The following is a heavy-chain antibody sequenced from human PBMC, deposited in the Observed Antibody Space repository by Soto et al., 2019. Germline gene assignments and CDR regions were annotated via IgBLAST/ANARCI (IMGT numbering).Heavy chain of an antibody. J-gene: IGHJ4*02. D-gene: IGHD3-10*01. CDR2: MNPNSGTT. Sequence: ASVKVSCKSPGYTFTTYNINWVRQATGQGLEWMGWMNPNSGTTGYAQKFQDRITLTRDISTTTAYMELSSLRSDDTAVYFCVRYGVAATYWGQGTQVTVPS. CDR1: GYTFTTYN. V-gene: IGHV1-8*01. CDR3: VRYGVAATY.